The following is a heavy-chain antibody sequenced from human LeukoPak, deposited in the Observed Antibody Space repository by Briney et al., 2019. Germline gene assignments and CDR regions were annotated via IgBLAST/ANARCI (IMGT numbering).Heavy chain of an antibody. Sequence: SETLSLTCTVSGGSISSYYWSWIRQPPGKGLEWIGYIYYSGSTNYNPSLKSRVTISVDTSKNQFSLKLSSVTAADTAVYYCARHFWSGIDYWGQGTLVTASS. V-gene: IGHV4-59*01. D-gene: IGHD3-3*01. CDR1: GGSISSYY. CDR3: ARHFWSGIDY. CDR2: IYYSGST. J-gene: IGHJ4*02.